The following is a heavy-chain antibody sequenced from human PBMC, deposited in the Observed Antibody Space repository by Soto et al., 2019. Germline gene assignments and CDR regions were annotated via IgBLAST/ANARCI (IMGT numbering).Heavy chain of an antibody. CDR3: ARDRGGYGPPDV. Sequence: QVQLVESGGGLVKPGGSLRLSCAASAFSFSDSYMSWVRQAPGKGLEWVAYISGSSGYTGYADSVKGRFTISRDNAKNSLYLQMNSLRVEDTAVYYCARDRGGYGPPDVWGQGTTVTVSS. V-gene: IGHV3-11*06. D-gene: IGHD3-10*01. CDR1: AFSFSDSY. CDR2: ISGSSGYT. J-gene: IGHJ6*02.